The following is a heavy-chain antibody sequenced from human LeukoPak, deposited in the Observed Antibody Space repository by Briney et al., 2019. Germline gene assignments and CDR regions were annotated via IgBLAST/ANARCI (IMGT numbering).Heavy chain of an antibody. CDR1: GGSVSDYY. CDR2: IYYSGST. V-gene: IGHV4-59*02. CDR3: ARDRYSNLDY. Sequence: PSETLSLTCTVSGGSVSDYYWSWIRQPPGKGLEWIGYIYYSGSTNYNPSLKSRVTISEDTSKNQFSLKLSSVTAADTAVYYCARDRYSNLDYWGQGTLVTVSS. D-gene: IGHD4-11*01. J-gene: IGHJ4*02.